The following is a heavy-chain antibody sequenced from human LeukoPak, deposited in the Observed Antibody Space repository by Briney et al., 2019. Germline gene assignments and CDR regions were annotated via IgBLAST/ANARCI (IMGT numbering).Heavy chain of an antibody. V-gene: IGHV3-74*01. Sequence: PGGSLRLSCAASGFTFSKYWMLWVRQAPGKGLESVSRINTDGTVTTYADSVKGRFTVSRDNADNTMFLQMNSLRAEDTAVYYCARVRTGYYFDYWGQGTLVTVSS. CDR2: INTDGTVT. J-gene: IGHJ4*02. CDR1: GFTFSKYW. CDR3: ARVRTGYYFDY. D-gene: IGHD1-14*01.